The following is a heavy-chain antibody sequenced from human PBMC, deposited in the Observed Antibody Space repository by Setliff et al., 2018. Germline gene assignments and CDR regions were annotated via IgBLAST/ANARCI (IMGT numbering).Heavy chain of an antibody. J-gene: IGHJ4*02. CDR2: ISAYNGNA. Sequence: ASVKVSCKASGYTFTSYGISWVRQAPGQGLEWMGWISAYNGNANYAQKLQGRLTMTTDTSTSTAYMELRSLRSDDTAVYYCARDRPEVVIDAARALFDYWGQGALVTVSS. V-gene: IGHV1-18*01. CDR1: GYTFTSYG. D-gene: IGHD2-15*01. CDR3: ARDRPEVVIDAARALFDY.